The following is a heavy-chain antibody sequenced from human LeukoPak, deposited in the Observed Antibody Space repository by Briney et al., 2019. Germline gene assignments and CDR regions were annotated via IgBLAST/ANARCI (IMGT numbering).Heavy chain of an antibody. V-gene: IGHV3-21*01. J-gene: IGHJ4*02. CDR3: ARDAVGSGSEGFDY. Sequence: GGSLRLSCAASGFTFSTYSINWVRQAPGKGLEWVSSISSSSNYIYYADSLKGRFTISRDNAKNSLFLQMNSLRAEDTAVYYCARDAVGSGSEGFDYWGQGTLVTVSS. D-gene: IGHD1-26*01. CDR2: ISSSSNYI. CDR1: GFTFSTYS.